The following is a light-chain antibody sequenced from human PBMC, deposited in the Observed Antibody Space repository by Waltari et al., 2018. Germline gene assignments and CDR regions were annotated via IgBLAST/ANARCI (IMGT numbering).Light chain of an antibody. Sequence: QSALTQPASVSGSPGQSITISCTGTSSDGGGYNYVSWYQQYPGKAPKLVIHDVSSRPSGTSDRFSGSKSGNTASLIISGLQADDEADYYCSSYTASRLYVFGTGTKVTVL. CDR3: SSYTASRLYV. J-gene: IGLJ1*01. V-gene: IGLV2-14*03. CDR1: SSDGGGYNY. CDR2: DVS.